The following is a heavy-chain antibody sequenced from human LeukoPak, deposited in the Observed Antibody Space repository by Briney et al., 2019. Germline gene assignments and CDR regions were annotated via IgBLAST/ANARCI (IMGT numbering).Heavy chain of an antibody. Sequence: PGGSLRLSCAASGFTFSRYYMHWVRQAPGKGLVWVSRINSDGSSTTYADSAKGRFTISRDNAKNTLYLQMNSLKVEDTAVYYCTRVLVGDEYSSSGYWGQGTLVTVSS. CDR1: GFTFSRYY. D-gene: IGHD6-13*01. J-gene: IGHJ4*02. V-gene: IGHV3-74*01. CDR2: INSDGSST. CDR3: TRVLVGDEYSSSGY.